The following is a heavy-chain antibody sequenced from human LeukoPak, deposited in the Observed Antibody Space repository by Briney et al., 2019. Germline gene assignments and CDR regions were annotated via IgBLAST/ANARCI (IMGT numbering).Heavy chain of an antibody. J-gene: IGHJ5*02. Sequence: SETLPLTCTVSGGSISSGGYSWSWIRQPPGKGLEWIGYIYHSGSTYYNPSLKSRVTMSVDRSKNQFSLKLSSVTAADTAVYYCARFFGDYRNWFDPWGQGTLVVVSS. V-gene: IGHV4-30-2*01. CDR3: ARFFGDYRNWFDP. D-gene: IGHD4-17*01. CDR2: IYHSGST. CDR1: GGSISSGGYS.